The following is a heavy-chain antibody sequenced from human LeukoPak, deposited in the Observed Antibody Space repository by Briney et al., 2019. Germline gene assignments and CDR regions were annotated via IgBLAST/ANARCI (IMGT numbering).Heavy chain of an antibody. D-gene: IGHD3-10*01. CDR3: ARQAPYYYGSGSANYYYYYYMDV. J-gene: IGHJ6*03. Sequence: PSETLSLTCAVYGGSFSGYYWSWIRQPPGKGLEWIGEINHSGSTNYNPSLKSRVTISVDTSKNQFSLKLSSVTAADTAVYYCARQAPYYYGSGSANYYYYYYMDVWGKGTTVTISS. CDR1: GGSFSGYY. CDR2: INHSGST. V-gene: IGHV4-34*01.